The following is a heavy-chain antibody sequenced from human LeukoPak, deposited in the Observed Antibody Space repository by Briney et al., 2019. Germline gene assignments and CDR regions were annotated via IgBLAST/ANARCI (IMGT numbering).Heavy chain of an antibody. J-gene: IGHJ4*02. D-gene: IGHD1-26*01. CDR2: INPSGGST. Sequence: ASVKVSCKVSGYTFTSYYMHWVRQAPGQGLEWMGIINPSGGSTSYAQKFQGRVTMTGDTSTSTVYMELSSLRSEDTAVYYCARASGSNFDYWGQGTLVTVSS. CDR3: ARASGSNFDY. V-gene: IGHV1-46*01. CDR1: GYTFTSYY.